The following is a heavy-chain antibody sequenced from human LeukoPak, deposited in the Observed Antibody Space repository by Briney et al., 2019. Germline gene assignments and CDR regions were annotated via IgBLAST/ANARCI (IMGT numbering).Heavy chain of an antibody. CDR3: ARYPKIVVVHFDY. V-gene: IGHV4-38-2*02. Sequence: SETLSLTCTVSGYSISSGYYWDWIRQPPGRGLEWIGSIYHSGSTYYNPSLKSRVTISVDTSKNQFSLKLSSVTAADTAVYYCARYPKIVVVHFDYWGQGTLVTVSS. D-gene: IGHD3-22*01. J-gene: IGHJ4*02. CDR2: IYHSGST. CDR1: GYSISSGYY.